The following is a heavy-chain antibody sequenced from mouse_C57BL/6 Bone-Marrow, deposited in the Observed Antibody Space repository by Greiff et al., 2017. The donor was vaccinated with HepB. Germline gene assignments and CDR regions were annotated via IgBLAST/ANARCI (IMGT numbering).Heavy chain of an antibody. J-gene: IGHJ3*01. D-gene: IGHD2-2*01. CDR2: IDPETGGT. V-gene: IGHV1-15*01. CDR3: TRRSYYGYDEGFAY. CDR1: GYTFTDYE. Sequence: VQRVESGAELVRPGASVTLSCKASGYTFTDYEMHWVKQTPVHGLEWIGAIDPETGGTAYNQKFKGKAILTADKSSSTAYMELRSLTSEDSAVYYCTRRSYYGYDEGFAYWGQGTLVTVSA.